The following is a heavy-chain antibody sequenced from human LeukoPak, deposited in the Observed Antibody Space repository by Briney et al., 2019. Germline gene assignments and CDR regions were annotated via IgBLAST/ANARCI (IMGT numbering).Heavy chain of an antibody. Sequence: SETLSLTCAVHGGSFSGYYWSRIRQPPRKGLEWIGEINHSGSTNYNPSLKSRVTISVDASTNQFSLKLSSVTAADTAVYYCARSARYQLLLLPTSWFDPWGQGTLVTVSS. J-gene: IGHJ5*02. V-gene: IGHV4-34*01. CDR1: GGSFSGYY. CDR3: ARSARYQLLLLPTSWFDP. CDR2: INHSGST. D-gene: IGHD2-2*01.